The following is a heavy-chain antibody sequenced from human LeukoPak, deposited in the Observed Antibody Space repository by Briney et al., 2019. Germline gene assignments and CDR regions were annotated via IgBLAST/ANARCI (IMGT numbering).Heavy chain of an antibody. Sequence: GASVKVSCTASGGTFSSYAISWVRQAPGQGLEWMGGIIPIFGTANYAQKFQGRVTITTDESTSTAYMELSSLRSEDTAVHYCARLGMAGAAAGLDPWGQGTLVTVSS. J-gene: IGHJ5*02. CDR2: IIPIFGTA. D-gene: IGHD6-13*01. CDR3: ARLGMAGAAAGLDP. V-gene: IGHV1-69*05. CDR1: GGTFSSYA.